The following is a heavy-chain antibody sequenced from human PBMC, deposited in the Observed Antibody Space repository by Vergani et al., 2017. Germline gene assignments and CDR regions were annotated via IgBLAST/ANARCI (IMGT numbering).Heavy chain of an antibody. Sequence: VQLVESGGGVVQPGRSLRLSCAASGFTFSSYGMHWVRQAPGKGLEWVSSISSSSSYIYYADSVKGRFTISRDNAKNTLYLQMNSLRAEDTAVYYCAKDSTKRSSSWYDYWGQGTLVTVSS. V-gene: IGHV3-21*04. D-gene: IGHD6-13*01. CDR2: ISSSSSYI. CDR3: AKDSTKRSSSWYDY. J-gene: IGHJ4*02. CDR1: GFTFSSYG.